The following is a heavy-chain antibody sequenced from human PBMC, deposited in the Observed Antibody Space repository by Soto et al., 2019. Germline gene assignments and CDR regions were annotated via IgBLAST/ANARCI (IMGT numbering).Heavy chain of an antibody. CDR3: TTGGGKSYDH. V-gene: IGHV1-46*03. CDR1: GYTFITYW. CDR2: IKPRGGDT. Sequence: QVQLVQSGAEVKKPGASVKLSCKASGYTFITYWMHWVRQAPGQGLEWMGLIKPRGGDTTYAQGFQGRVTMTRDTSTSTVYMELTSLTSEDTAVYYCTTGGGKSYDHWGQGTPVTVYS. J-gene: IGHJ4*02. D-gene: IGHD1-26*01.